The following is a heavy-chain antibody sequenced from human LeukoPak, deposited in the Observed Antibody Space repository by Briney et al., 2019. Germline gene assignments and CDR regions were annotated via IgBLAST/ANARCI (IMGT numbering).Heavy chain of an antibody. CDR1: GFTFSSYS. CDR3: ARYCSGGNCYSAFDI. Sequence: PGGSLRLSCAASGFTFSSYSMNWVRQAPGKGLEWVSSISSSGSYIYYADSVKGRFTISRDNAKDSLDLQMNSLRVEDTALYYCARYCSGGNCYSAFDIWGQGTMVTVSS. D-gene: IGHD2-15*01. J-gene: IGHJ3*02. V-gene: IGHV3-21*01. CDR2: ISSSGSYI.